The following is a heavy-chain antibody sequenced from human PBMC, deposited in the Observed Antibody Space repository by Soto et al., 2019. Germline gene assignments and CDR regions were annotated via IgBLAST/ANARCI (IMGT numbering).Heavy chain of an antibody. CDR3: ARGGYIWGTMTEAFDI. V-gene: IGHV3-33*01. Sequence: GGSLRLSCAASGFTFSSYGMHWVRQAPGKGLERVAVIWYDGSNKYYADSVKGRFTISRDNSKNTLYLQMNSLRAEDTAVYYCARGGYIWGTMTEAFDIWGQGTMVTVSS. D-gene: IGHD3-16*01. CDR1: GFTFSSYG. CDR2: IWYDGSNK. J-gene: IGHJ3*02.